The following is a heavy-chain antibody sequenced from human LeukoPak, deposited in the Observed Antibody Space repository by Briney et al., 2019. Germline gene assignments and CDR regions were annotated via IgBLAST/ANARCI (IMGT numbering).Heavy chain of an antibody. V-gene: IGHV4-61*02. CDR2: IYTSGST. Sequence: SETLSLTCTVSGGSISSGSYYWSWIRQPAGKGLEWIGRIYTSGSTNYNPSLKSRVTISVDTSKNQFSLKLSSVTAADTAVYYCARGSSVYYDILTGYFDYWGQGTLVTVSS. CDR3: ARGSSVYYDILTGYFDY. CDR1: GGSISSGSYY. D-gene: IGHD3-9*01. J-gene: IGHJ4*02.